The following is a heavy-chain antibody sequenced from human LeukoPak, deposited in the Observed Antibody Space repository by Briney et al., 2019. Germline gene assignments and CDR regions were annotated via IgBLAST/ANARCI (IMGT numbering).Heavy chain of an antibody. D-gene: IGHD5-12*01. CDR3: ASSIGGYSYYYGMDV. V-gene: IGHV1-8*01. CDR2: MNPNSGNT. Sequence: ASVKVSCKASGYTFTSYDINWVRQATGQGLEWMGWMNPNSGNTGYAQKFQGRVTMTRNTSISTAYMELSSLRSEDTAVYYCASSIGGYSYYYGMDVWGQGTTVTVSS. J-gene: IGHJ6*02. CDR1: GYTFTSYD.